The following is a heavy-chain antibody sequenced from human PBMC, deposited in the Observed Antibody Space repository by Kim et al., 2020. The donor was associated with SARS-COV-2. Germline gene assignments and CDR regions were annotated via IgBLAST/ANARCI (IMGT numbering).Heavy chain of an antibody. CDR2: INQDGSEK. J-gene: IGHJ5*02. Sequence: GGSLRLSCAASGFTFSGCWMSWVRQAPGMGLEWVATINQDGSEKHYVDSARGRFTISRDNPKNSLDLQMSSLRAEDTAVYYCETTFGDRNNWFDPWGQGT. CDR1: GFTFSGCW. CDR3: ETTFGDRNNWFDP. V-gene: IGHV3-7*01. D-gene: IGHD3-10*02.